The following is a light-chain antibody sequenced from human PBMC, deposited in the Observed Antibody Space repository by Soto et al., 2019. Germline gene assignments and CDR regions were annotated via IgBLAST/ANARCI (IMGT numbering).Light chain of an antibody. V-gene: IGLV2-8*01. CDR2: EVN. CDR3: SSYAGSNNWV. Sequence: QSALTQPPSASGSPGQSVTISCTGTSSDVGGYNYVSWYQQHPGKAPKLMIYEVNKRPSGVPDRFSGSKSGNTASLTVSGPQAEDEADYYCSSYAGSNNWVFGGGTQLTVL. CDR1: SSDVGGYNY. J-gene: IGLJ3*02.